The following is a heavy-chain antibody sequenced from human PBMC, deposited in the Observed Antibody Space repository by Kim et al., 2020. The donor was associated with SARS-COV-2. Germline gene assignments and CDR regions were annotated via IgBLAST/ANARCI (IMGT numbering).Heavy chain of an antibody. V-gene: IGHV4-30-4*01. CDR1: GGSISSGDYY. J-gene: IGHJ4*02. D-gene: IGHD2-21*02. Sequence: SETLSLTCTVSGGSISSGDYYWSWIRQPPGKGLEWIGYSYYTGSSHYNPSLNSGVTISIDTTKNQFPLKLSSVTAADTAVYYCARGPPIGGGDCYSHWGQGTLVTVSS. CDR3: ARGPPIGGGDCYSH. CDR2: SYYTGSS.